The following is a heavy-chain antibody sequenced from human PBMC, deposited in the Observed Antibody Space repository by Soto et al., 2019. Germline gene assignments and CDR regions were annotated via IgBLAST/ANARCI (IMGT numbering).Heavy chain of an antibody. CDR1: GDSVSSNTAA. Sequence: SQTLSLTCAISGDSVSSNTAAWHWIRQSPSRGLEWLGRTYYKSKWYSDYAVSVESRININPDTSKNQFSLQLSSVTPADTAVSYCESRAPPNYDILTGYYIFDPWGQGTLVTVSS. D-gene: IGHD3-9*01. CDR3: ESRAPPNYDILTGYYIFDP. V-gene: IGHV6-1*01. CDR2: TYYKSKWYS. J-gene: IGHJ5*02.